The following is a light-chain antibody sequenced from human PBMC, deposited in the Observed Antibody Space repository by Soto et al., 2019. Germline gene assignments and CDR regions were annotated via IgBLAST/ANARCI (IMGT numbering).Light chain of an antibody. CDR3: QQYGSSGT. J-gene: IGKJ1*01. CDR2: GAS. Sequence: ETVLRQSPATLSLSPGERATLSCRASQSVGSSLAWFQQKPGQAPRLLIYGASNRATGIPDRFSGSGSGTDFTLTISRLEPEDFAVYYCQQYGSSGTFGQGTKVDIK. V-gene: IGKV3-20*01. CDR1: QSVGSS.